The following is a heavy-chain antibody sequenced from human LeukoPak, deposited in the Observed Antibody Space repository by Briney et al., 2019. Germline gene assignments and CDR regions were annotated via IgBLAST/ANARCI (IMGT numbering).Heavy chain of an antibody. J-gene: IGHJ4*02. Sequence: ASVRVSCKASGYSFSYFGVNWVRQAPGQGLEWMGWINCYSGNTNYAQKAEGRLTLTTDTATSSVYMELRNLRSDDTAVYYCARGLDAAAGLANFDYWGQGTLVTVSS. CDR3: ARGLDAAAGLANFDY. D-gene: IGHD6-25*01. V-gene: IGHV1-18*01. CDR1: GYSFSYFG. CDR2: INCYSGNT.